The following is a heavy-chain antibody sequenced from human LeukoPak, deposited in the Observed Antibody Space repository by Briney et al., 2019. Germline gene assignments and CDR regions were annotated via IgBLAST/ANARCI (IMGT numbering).Heavy chain of an antibody. D-gene: IGHD3-10*01. Sequence: ASVKVSCKASGYTFTGYYTHWGRQAPGQGLERMGWINPNSGGTNYAQKFQGRVTMTRDTSISTAYMELSRLRSDDTAVYYCARVFRTMVRGVIIPHFGYWGQGTLVTVSS. CDR2: INPNSGGT. CDR1: GYTFTGYY. CDR3: ARVFRTMVRGVIIPHFGY. J-gene: IGHJ4*02. V-gene: IGHV1-2*02.